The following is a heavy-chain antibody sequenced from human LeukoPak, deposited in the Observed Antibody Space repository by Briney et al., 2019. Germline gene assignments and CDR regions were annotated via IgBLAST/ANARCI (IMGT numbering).Heavy chain of an antibody. CDR2: IIPMFGTA. CDR3: ASPPRDSSGYYLSFDY. V-gene: IGHV1-69*13. Sequence: SVKVSCKASGGTFSSYAISWVRQAPGQGLEWMGRIIPMFGTANYAQKFQGRVTITADESTSTAYMELSSLRSEDTAVYYCASPPRDSSGYYLSFDYWGQGTLVTVSS. CDR1: GGTFSSYA. D-gene: IGHD3-22*01. J-gene: IGHJ4*02.